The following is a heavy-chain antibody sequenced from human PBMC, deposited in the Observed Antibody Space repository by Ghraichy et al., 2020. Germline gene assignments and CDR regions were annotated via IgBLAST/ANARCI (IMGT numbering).Heavy chain of an antibody. CDR1: GFTFSSYA. D-gene: IGHD3-10*01. J-gene: IGHJ5*02. Sequence: LSLTCAASGFTFSSYAMHWVRQAPGKGLEWVAVISYDGSNKYYADSVKGRFTISRDNSKNTLYLQMNSLRAEDTAVYYCARDRGYYGSGVSSWGQGTLVTVSS. V-gene: IGHV3-30*04. CDR3: ARDRGYYGSGVSS. CDR2: ISYDGSNK.